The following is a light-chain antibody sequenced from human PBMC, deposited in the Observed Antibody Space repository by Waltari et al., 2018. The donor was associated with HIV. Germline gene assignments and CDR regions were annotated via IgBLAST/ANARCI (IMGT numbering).Light chain of an antibody. CDR1: TSDIGLFDS. J-gene: IGLJ2*01. CDR3: CSYTAIHTLI. Sequence: QSALTQPASVSGSPGQSLTISCAGTTSDIGLFDSVSWYQQHPGRAPQLMIFGVYSRPSGVSSRFSGSKSGNTASLTISGLQAEDEANYYCCSYTAIHTLIFGGGTKLTVL. CDR2: GVY. V-gene: IGLV2-14*01.